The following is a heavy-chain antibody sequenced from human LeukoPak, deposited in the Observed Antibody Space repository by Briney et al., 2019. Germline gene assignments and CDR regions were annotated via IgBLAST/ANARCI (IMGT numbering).Heavy chain of an antibody. J-gene: IGHJ5*02. D-gene: IGHD2-2*02. V-gene: IGHV1-69*06. CDR1: GGTFNNYA. CDR3: ARDRPGRYCSTTSCFTASPFAP. Sequence: GASVKVSCKASGGTFNNYAISWVRQAPGQGLEWMGGIIPLFGTANYAQKFQGRVTITADRSTSTAYMDLTSLRSEDTAVYYCARDRPGRYCSTTSCFTASPFAPWGQGTLVTVSS. CDR2: IIPLFGTA.